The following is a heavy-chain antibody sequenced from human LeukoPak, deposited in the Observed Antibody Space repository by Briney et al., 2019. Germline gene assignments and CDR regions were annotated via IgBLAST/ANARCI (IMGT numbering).Heavy chain of an antibody. D-gene: IGHD6-19*01. CDR2: IYPGDSDT. V-gene: IGHV5-51*01. J-gene: IGHJ4*02. Sequence: RGESLKISCKGSGYSFTNYWIGWVRQMPGKGLEWMGIIYPGDSDTRYSPSFQGQATISADKSISTAYLQWSSLKASDTAMYYCAGPVSTVAGTEVYFDFWGQGTLVTVSS. CDR3: AGPVSTVAGTEVYFDF. CDR1: GYSFTNYW.